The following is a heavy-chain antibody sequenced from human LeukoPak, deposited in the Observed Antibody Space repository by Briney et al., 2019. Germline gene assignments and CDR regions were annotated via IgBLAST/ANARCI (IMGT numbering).Heavy chain of an antibody. CDR1: GFTFSSHG. V-gene: IGHV3-30*02. Sequence: PGGSLRLSCAASGFTFSSHGMHWVRQAPGKGLEWVAFIRYDGSNKYYADSVKGRFTISRDNSKNTLYLQMNSLRGEDTAVYYCAKDAVGSSWTFGYWGRGTLVTVSS. CDR3: AKDAVGSSWTFGY. CDR2: IRYDGSNK. J-gene: IGHJ4*01. D-gene: IGHD6-13*01.